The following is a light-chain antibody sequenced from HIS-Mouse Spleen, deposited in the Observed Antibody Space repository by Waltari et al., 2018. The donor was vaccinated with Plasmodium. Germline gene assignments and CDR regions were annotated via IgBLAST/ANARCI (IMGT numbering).Light chain of an antibody. CDR2: GAS. V-gene: IGKV3-15*01. CDR1: QSVSSN. J-gene: IGKJ3*01. CDR3: QQYNNWPFT. Sequence: EIVMTQSPATLSVSPGERATLSCRASQSVSSNLAWYQQKPGQAPRLLIDGASTRATGIPARFSGSGSGTEFTLTISGLQSEDFAVYYCQQYNNWPFTFGPGTKVDIK.